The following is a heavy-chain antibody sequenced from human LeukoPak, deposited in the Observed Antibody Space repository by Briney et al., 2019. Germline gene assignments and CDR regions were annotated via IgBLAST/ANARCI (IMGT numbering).Heavy chain of an antibody. J-gene: IGHJ6*03. CDR2: IIPIFGTA. CDR3: ARVGYSYGYYYYYMDV. CDR1: GYTFTSYD. D-gene: IGHD5-18*01. Sequence: SVKVSCKASGYTFTSYDINWVRQATGQGLEWMGGIIPIFGTANYAQKFQGRVTITADESTSTAYMELSSLRPEDTAVYYCARVGYSYGYYYYYMDVWGKGTTVTVSS. V-gene: IGHV1-69*13.